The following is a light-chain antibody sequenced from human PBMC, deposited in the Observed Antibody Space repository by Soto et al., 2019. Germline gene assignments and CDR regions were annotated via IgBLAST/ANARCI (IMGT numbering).Light chain of an antibody. CDR3: YSYRSGSAHV. CDR2: EVT. CDR1: SSDVGGYNR. V-gene: IGLV2-14*01. Sequence: QSGLTQPACVSLSPGQSITISCTGTSSDVGGYNRVSWYQQHPDKAPKLIIYEVTNRPSGISNRFSGSKSGDTASLTISGLQAEDEADYYCYSYRSGSAHVFGTGTKVTVL. J-gene: IGLJ1*01.